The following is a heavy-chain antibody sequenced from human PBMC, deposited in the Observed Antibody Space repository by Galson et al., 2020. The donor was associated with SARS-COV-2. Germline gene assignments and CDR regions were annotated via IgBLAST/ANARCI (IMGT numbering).Heavy chain of an antibody. J-gene: IGHJ4*02. Sequence: GESLKISCKASRYTFTNYYIHWIRQAPGQGLEWMGRINPNGGGTDYDLKLQGRVTLTRDTSISTAYMELNSLKSDDTAVYYCARARNYDSSAHLYWGQGTLVTVSS. CDR1: RYTFTNYY. CDR2: INPNGGGT. CDR3: ARARNYDSSAHLY. D-gene: IGHD3-22*01. V-gene: IGHV1-2*06.